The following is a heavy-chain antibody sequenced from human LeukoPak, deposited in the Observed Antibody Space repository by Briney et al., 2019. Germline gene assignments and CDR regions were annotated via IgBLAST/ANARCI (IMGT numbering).Heavy chain of an antibody. CDR1: GFTFSSYW. CDR2: VNTAGSGT. CDR3: VRVVSTNWFDP. D-gene: IGHD2/OR15-2a*01. Sequence: GGSLTLSCAASGFTFSSYWMHWVRQAPGKGLVWVSRVNTAGSGTTYADSVKGRFTISRDNAKNTLYLQMNSLRAEDTAVYYCVRVVSTNWFDPWGQGTLVTVSS. V-gene: IGHV3-74*01. J-gene: IGHJ5*02.